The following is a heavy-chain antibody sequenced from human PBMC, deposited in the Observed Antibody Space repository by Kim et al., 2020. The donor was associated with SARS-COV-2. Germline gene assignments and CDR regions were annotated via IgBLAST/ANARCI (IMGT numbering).Heavy chain of an antibody. D-gene: IGHD6-19*01. V-gene: IGHV4-34*01. J-gene: IGHJ6*03. CDR2: INHSGST. CDR3: ARGTRQWLARHYDYYMDV. Sequence: SETLSLTCAVYGGSFSGYYWSWIRQPPGKGLEWIEEINHSGSTNYNPSLKSRVTISVDTSKNQFSLKLSSVTAADTAVYYCARGTRQWLARHYDYYMDV. CDR1: GGSFSGYY.